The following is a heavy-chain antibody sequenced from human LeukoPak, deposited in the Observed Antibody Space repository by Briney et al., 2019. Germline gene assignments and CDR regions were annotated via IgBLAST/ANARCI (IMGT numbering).Heavy chain of an antibody. J-gene: IGHJ4*02. CDR3: AKDAGGQQRGYFDY. CDR1: GFTFSNFA. Sequence: PGGSLRLSCAASGFTFSNFAMTWVRQAPGKGLEWVANIIQDGSEKYYVDSVKGRFTISRDNSKNTLYLQMNSLRAEDTAVYYCAKDAGGQQRGYFDYWGQGTLVTVSS. V-gene: IGHV3-7*03. D-gene: IGHD6-25*01. CDR2: IIQDGSEK.